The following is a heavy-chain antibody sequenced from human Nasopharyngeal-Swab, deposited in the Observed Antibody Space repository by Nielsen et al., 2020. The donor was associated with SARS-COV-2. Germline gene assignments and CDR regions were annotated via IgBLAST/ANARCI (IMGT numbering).Heavy chain of an antibody. Sequence: WIRQPPGKGLEWVSYLRRRVRPISSSDSVKGRFTISRDNAKNSLYLQMNSLRAEDTAVYYCARRYYDYIWGSYTPNGMDVWGQGTTVTVSS. D-gene: IGHD3-16*01. CDR3: ARRYYDYIWGSYTPNGMDV. CDR2: LRRRVRPI. V-gene: IGHV3-11*04. J-gene: IGHJ6*02.